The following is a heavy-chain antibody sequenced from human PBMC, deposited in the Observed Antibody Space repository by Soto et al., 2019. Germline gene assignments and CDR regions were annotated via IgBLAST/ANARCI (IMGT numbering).Heavy chain of an antibody. V-gene: IGHV3-11*06. J-gene: IGHJ5*02. CDR3: ARDPSDIVVVPAAMGFDP. D-gene: IGHD2-2*01. Sequence: QVQLVESGGGLVKPGGSLRLSCAASGFTFSDYYMSWIRQAPGKGLEWVSYISSSSSYTNYADSVKGRFTISRDNAKNSLYLQMNSLRAEDTAVYYCARDPSDIVVVPAAMGFDPWGQGTLVTVSS. CDR1: GFTFSDYY. CDR2: ISSSSSYT.